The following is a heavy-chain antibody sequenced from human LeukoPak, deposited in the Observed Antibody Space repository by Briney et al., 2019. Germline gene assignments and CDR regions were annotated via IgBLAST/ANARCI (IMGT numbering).Heavy chain of an antibody. J-gene: IGHJ6*02. V-gene: IGHV1-2*02. CDR1: GYPFTGYY. Sequence: ASVKVSCKASGYPFTGYYIHWMRQAPGHGLEWIGWVNPRNGGTHSAQKFQGRLSMTGDTSITTAYMELSRLTSDDTAVYYCAREPTEGPAGYYYYGMDVWGQGTTVTVSS. CDR2: VNPRNGGT. D-gene: IGHD6-19*01. CDR3: AREPTEGPAGYYYYGMDV.